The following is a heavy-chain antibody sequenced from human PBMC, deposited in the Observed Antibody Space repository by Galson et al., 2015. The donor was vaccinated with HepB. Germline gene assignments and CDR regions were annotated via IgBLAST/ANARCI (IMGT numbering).Heavy chain of an antibody. J-gene: IGHJ4*02. V-gene: IGHV6-1*01. CDR1: GDSISSNTAV. D-gene: IGHD3-3*01. CDR2: TYFRSKWGN. CDR3: TRGSILGGVGSWGQ. Sequence: CAISGDSISSNTAVWNWIRQSPSRGLEWLGRTYFRSKWGNDYAISVKSRITINPDTTKNQVSLQLNSVTPEDTAVYYCTRGSILGGVGSWGQWGQGTLVTVSS.